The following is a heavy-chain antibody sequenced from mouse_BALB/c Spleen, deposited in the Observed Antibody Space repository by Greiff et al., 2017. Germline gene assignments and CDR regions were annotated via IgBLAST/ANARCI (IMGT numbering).Heavy chain of an antibody. CDR1: GYSITSGYY. CDR3: ARGIYDGYYPCAY. D-gene: IGHD2-3*01. CDR2: ISYDGSN. Sequence: ASGPGLVKPSQSLSLTCSVTGYSITSGYYWNWIRQFPGNKLEWMGYISYDGSNNYNPSLKNRISITRDTSKNQFFLKLNSVTTEDTATYDCARGIYDGYYPCAYWGQGTLVTVSA. V-gene: IGHV3-6*02. J-gene: IGHJ3*01.